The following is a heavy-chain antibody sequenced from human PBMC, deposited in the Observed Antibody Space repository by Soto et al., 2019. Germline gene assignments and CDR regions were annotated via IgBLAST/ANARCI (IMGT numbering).Heavy chain of an antibody. J-gene: IGHJ6*02. Sequence: QVQLQESGPGLVKPSGTLSLTCAVSGGSISSSNWWSWVRQPPGKGLEWIGEIYHSGSTNYNPSPKRRVAISVDKSKNQFSLKLGSVTAADTAVYYCARGARTTRTWGMDVWGQGTTVTVSS. CDR2: IYHSGST. D-gene: IGHD4-17*01. V-gene: IGHV4-4*02. CDR1: GGSISSSNW. CDR3: ARGARTTRTWGMDV.